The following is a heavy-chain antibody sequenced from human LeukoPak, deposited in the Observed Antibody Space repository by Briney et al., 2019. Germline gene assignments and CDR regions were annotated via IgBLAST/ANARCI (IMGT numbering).Heavy chain of an antibody. D-gene: IGHD3-10*01. V-gene: IGHV4-4*07. CDR2: VYTSGST. CDR1: GGSISSYY. Sequence: PSETLSLTCTVSGGSISSYYWSWIRQSAGKGLEWIGRVYTSGSTNYNASLQSRVTMSVDTSKNQFSLKLSSVTAADTAVYYCARDSRGSGSYYSDFDYWGQGTLVTVSS. CDR3: ARDSRGSGSYYSDFDY. J-gene: IGHJ4*02.